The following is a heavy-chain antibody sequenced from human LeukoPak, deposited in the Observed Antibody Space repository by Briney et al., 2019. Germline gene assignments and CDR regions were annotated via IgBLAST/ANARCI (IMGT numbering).Heavy chain of an antibody. CDR2: ISSSGST. CDR3: ARVGRRWLRFDY. Sequence: PSETLSLTCTVSGDSISSGDYYWSWIRQPAGKGLEWIGRISSSGSTNYNPSLKSRVTISVDTSKNQFSLKLSSVTAADTAVYYCARVGRRWLRFDYWGQGTLVTVSS. J-gene: IGHJ4*02. V-gene: IGHV4-61*02. CDR1: GDSISSGDYY. D-gene: IGHD5-24*01.